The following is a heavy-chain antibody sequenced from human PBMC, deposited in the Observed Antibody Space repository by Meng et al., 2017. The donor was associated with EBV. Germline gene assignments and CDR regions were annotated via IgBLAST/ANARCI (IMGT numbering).Heavy chain of an antibody. CDR3: ARVPKLGGSSVPRDKREFGGFDY. CDR1: GGSISSSNW. V-gene: IGHV4-4*02. Sequence: QGQLEDSGPALGTPSGTLCLSCAGSGGSISSSNWWSWVRQPPGKGLEWIGEIYHSGSTNYNPSLKSRVTISVDKSKNQFSLKLSSVTAADTAVYYCARVPKLGGSSVPRDKREFGGFDYWGQGTLVTVSS. J-gene: IGHJ4*02. CDR2: IYHSGST. D-gene: IGHD3-10*01.